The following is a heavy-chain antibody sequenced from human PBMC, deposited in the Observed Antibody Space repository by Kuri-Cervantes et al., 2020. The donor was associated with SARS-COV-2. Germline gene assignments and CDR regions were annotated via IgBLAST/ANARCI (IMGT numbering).Heavy chain of an antibody. D-gene: IGHD1-20*01. CDR3: ASNRDNWNDVVDAFDI. CDR2: MYYSGST. J-gene: IGHJ3*02. Sequence: SETLSLTCTVSSGSISSGDYYWSWIRQPPGKGLEWIGYMYYSGSTYYNPSLKSRGTISVDTSKNQFSLKLSSVTAADTAVYYCASNRDNWNDVVDAFDIWGQGTMVTVSS. V-gene: IGHV4-30-4*08. CDR1: SGSISSGDYY.